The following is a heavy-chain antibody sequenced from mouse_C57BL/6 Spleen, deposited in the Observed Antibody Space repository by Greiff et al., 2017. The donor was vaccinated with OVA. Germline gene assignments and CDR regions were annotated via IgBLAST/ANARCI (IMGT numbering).Heavy chain of an antibody. Sequence: VKLQQPGAELVKPGASVQMSCKASGYTFTSYWITWVKQRPGQGLEWIGDIYPGSGSTNYNEKFKSKATLTVDTSSSTAYMQLSSLTSEDSAVYYCARSRMYFEVWGTGTTVTVSS. CDR2: IYPGSGST. CDR3: ARSRMYFEV. J-gene: IGHJ1*03. V-gene: IGHV1-55*01. CDR1: GYTFTSYW.